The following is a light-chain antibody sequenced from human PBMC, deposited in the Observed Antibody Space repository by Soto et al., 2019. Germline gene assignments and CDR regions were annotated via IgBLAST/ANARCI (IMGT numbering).Light chain of an antibody. J-gene: IGLJ3*02. Sequence: QSVLTQPPSVSAAPGQKVTISCSGSSSNIGNSYVSWYQQLPGTAPKLLIYENNKRPSGIPDRFSGSKSGTSATLGITGLQTGDEADYYCGTWDSSLSVWVFGGGTKVTVL. CDR2: ENN. CDR3: GTWDSSLSVWV. CDR1: SSNIGNSY. V-gene: IGLV1-51*02.